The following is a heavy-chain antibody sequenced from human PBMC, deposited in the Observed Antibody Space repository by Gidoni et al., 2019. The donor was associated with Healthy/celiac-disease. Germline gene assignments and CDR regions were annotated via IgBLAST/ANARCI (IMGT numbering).Heavy chain of an antibody. J-gene: IGHJ6*02. CDR2: INAGNGNT. D-gene: IGHD3-10*01. CDR1: GYTFTSYA. V-gene: IGHV1-3*01. Sequence: QVQLVQSGAEVKKPGASVKVSCKASGYTFTSYAMHWVRQAPGQRLEWMGWINAGNGNTKYSQKFQGRVTITRDTSASTAYMELSSLRSEDTAVYYCARDPGGSGSYPYGMDVWGQGTTVTVSS. CDR3: ARDPGGSGSYPYGMDV.